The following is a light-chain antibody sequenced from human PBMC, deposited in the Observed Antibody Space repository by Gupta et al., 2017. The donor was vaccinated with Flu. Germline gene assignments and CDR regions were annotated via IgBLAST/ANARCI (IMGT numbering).Light chain of an antibody. Sequence: GERATLSCRASQSVSTNLAWYQQRPGKAPRLLIYGASTRATGIPARFSGSVSGTEFTLTITSLQSEDFAVYYCQQYNNCRYTFGHGTKLEIK. J-gene: IGKJ2*01. CDR1: QSVSTN. V-gene: IGKV3-15*01. CDR3: QQYNNCRYT. CDR2: GAS.